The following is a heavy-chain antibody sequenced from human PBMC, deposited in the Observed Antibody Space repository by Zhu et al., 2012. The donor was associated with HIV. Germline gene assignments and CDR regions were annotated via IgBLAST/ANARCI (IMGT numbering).Heavy chain of an antibody. CDR1: GASISSYY. CDR2: IYTSGST. Sequence: QVQLQESGSGLVKPSETLSLTCTVSGASISSYYWSWIRQPAGKGLEWIGRIYTSGSTDYNPSLKSRVAMSVDTSKSQFSLKLSSVTAADTAVYYCARENINQFLKDNFDYWGQGTLVTVSS. J-gene: IGHJ4*02. CDR3: ARENINQFLKDNFDY. V-gene: IGHV4-4*07.